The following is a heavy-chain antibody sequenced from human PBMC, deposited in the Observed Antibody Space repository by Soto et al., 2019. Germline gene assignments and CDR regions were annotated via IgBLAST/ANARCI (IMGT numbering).Heavy chain of an antibody. V-gene: IGHV3-30*18. D-gene: IGHD6-19*01. CDR3: AKEESSGWYRTADY. CDR1: GFTFSISG. CDR2: IYYDGSKQ. Sequence: QVQLVESGGGVVQPGRSLRLSCAASGFTFSISGMHWVRQAPGEGLEWVGVIYYDGSKQYYGDSVKGRFTISRDNSKNTLYLQMNSLRDEDTAVYYCAKEESSGWYRTADYWGQGTLVTVSS. J-gene: IGHJ4*02.